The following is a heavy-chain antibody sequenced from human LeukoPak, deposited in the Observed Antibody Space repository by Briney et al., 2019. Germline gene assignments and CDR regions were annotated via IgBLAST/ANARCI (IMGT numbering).Heavy chain of an antibody. CDR1: GLSFSSYG. D-gene: IGHD3-10*01. J-gene: IGHJ6*03. CDR3: AKDRANNYYSYMDV. V-gene: IGHV3-30*02. CDR2: IRYDGSNE. Sequence: GGSLRLSCAASGLSFSSYGMHWIRQAPGKGLEWVAFIRYDGSNEYYADSVKGRFTISRDNFKNTLHLQMNSLRPDDTAVYYCAKDRANNYYSYMDVWGKGTTVTISS.